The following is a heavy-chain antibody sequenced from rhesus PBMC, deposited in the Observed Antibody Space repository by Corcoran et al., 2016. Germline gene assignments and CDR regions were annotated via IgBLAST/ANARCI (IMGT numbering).Heavy chain of an antibody. CDR1: GGSISSNY. CDR3: ARDRSRLYYFDY. J-gene: IGHJ4*01. V-gene: IGHV4-173*01. D-gene: IGHD6-19*01. Sequence: QLRLQESGPGLVKPSETLSLTCAVSGGSISSNYWSWIRQPPGKGLEWIGRISGSGGSTDYNPSLKSRVTISTDTSKNQFSLKRSSVTAADTAVYYGARDRSRLYYFDYWGQGVLVTVSS. CDR2: ISGSGGST.